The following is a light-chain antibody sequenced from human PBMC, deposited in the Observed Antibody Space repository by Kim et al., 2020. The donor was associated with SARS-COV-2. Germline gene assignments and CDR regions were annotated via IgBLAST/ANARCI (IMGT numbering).Light chain of an antibody. Sequence: QAVVTQEPSLTVSPGGTVTLTCASSTGAVTSGLYPYWFQQKPGQAPRPLIYDTSNKHSWTPARFSGSLLGDKAALTLSGAQPEDEADYYCLLSYSDTFLVFGGGTQLTVL. V-gene: IGLV7-46*01. CDR1: TGAVTSGLY. J-gene: IGLJ2*01. CDR2: DTS. CDR3: LLSYSDTFLV.